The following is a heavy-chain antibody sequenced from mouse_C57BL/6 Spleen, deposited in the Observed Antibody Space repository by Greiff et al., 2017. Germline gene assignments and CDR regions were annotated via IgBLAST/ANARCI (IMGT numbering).Heavy chain of an antibody. J-gene: IGHJ1*03. CDR1: GYSITSGYD. D-gene: IGHD1-1*01. V-gene: IGHV3-1*01. CDR2: ISYSGST. Sequence: VQLKESGPGMVKPSQSLSLTCTVTGYSITSGYDWHWIRHFPGNKLEWMGYISYSGSTYYNPSLKSRISITHDKSKNHFFLKLNSVTTEDTATYYCARVTTVPYWYFDVWGTGTTVTVSS. CDR3: ARVTTVPYWYFDV.